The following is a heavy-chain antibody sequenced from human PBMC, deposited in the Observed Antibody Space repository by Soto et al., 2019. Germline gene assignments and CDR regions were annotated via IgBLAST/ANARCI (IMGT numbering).Heavy chain of an antibody. D-gene: IGHD6-19*01. CDR3: ARETGLRSSGWSYYFDF. CDR1: GFTXXSYS. Sequence: LRLSCAASGFTXXSYSMHWVRQAPGKGLEWVSYISGSGGTIYYADSVKGRFTISRDNAKNSLSVQMNSLRDEDTAVYFCARETGLRSSGWSYYFDFWGQGTRVTSPQ. J-gene: IGHJ4*02. CDR2: ISGSGGTI. V-gene: IGHV3-48*02.